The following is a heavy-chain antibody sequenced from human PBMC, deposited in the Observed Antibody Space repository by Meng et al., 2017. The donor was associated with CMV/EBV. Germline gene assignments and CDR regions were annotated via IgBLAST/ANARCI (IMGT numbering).Heavy chain of an antibody. CDR2: ISSSSSYI. Sequence: GESLKISCAASGFTFSSYSMNWVRQAPGKGLEWVSSISSSSSYIYYADSVKGRFTISRDNSKNTLYLQMNSLRAEDTAVYYCAKVHRGVVTRNYGMDVWGQGTTVTVSS. J-gene: IGHJ6*02. CDR3: AKVHRGVVTRNYGMDV. CDR1: GFTFSSYS. D-gene: IGHD3-3*01. V-gene: IGHV3-21*01.